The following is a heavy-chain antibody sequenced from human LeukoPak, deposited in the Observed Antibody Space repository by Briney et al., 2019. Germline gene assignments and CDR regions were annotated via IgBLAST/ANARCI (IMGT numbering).Heavy chain of an antibody. Sequence: PSETLSLTCAVSGYSISSGYYWGWIRQPPGKGLEWIGSIYHSGSTYYNPSLKSRVTISVDTSKNQFSLKLSFVTAADTAVYYCARQEKPFDYWGQGTLVTVSS. CDR1: GYSISSGYY. V-gene: IGHV4-38-2*01. CDR3: ARQEKPFDY. CDR2: IYHSGST. J-gene: IGHJ4*02.